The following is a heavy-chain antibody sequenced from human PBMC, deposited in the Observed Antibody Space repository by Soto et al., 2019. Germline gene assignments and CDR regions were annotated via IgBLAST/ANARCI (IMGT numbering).Heavy chain of an antibody. J-gene: IGHJ4*02. Sequence: EVQVAESGRGSVQPGRSLRLSCEASGFSFDEYAMHWVRQVPGKGLEWVSSINWNSGNIGYADSVRGRFTISRDNAKNSLYLQMNRLRPEDTAFYYWVKGTKYCSSGVCSVFDYWGQGTLVTVSS. CDR2: INWNSGNI. V-gene: IGHV3-9*01. CDR3: VKGTKYCSSGVCSVFDY. CDR1: GFSFDEYA. D-gene: IGHD2-8*01.